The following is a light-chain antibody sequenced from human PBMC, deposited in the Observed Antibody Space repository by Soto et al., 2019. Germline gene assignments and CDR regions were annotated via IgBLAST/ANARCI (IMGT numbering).Light chain of an antibody. J-gene: IGLJ2*01. CDR2: EVS. CDR1: SSDVGGYNY. CDR3: SSYTSSSTVV. V-gene: IGLV2-14*01. Sequence: QSVLTQPASVSGSPGQSITISCTGTSSDVGGYNYVSWYQQHPGKAPELMIYEVSNRPSGVSNRFSGSKSGNTASLTISGLQAEDEADYYCSSYTSSSTVVFGGGTKLTV.